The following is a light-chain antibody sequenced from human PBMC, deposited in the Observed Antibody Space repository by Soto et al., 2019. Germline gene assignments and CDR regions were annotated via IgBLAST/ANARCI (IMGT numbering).Light chain of an antibody. CDR1: QSVSSN. Sequence: EIVMTQSPATLSVSPGERATLSCRASQSVSSNLAWYQQKPGQAPRLLIYGASTRATGIPARFSGSGSGTDFTLTISSLEPEDFAVYYCQQRSDWPRTFGQGTKVEI. CDR2: GAS. J-gene: IGKJ1*01. V-gene: IGKV3-15*01. CDR3: QQRSDWPRT.